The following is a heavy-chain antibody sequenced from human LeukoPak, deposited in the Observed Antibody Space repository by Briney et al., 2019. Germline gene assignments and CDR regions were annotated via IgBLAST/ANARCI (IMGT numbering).Heavy chain of an antibody. CDR1: GYTFSSYA. D-gene: IGHD4-17*01. V-gene: IGHV1-69*13. J-gene: IGHJ6*02. CDR2: IIPIFGTA. CDR3: ARGHGDYANNYYYFRGMDV. Sequence: RASVKVSCKASGYTFSSYAISWVRQAPGQGLEWMGGIIPIFGTANYAQKFQGRVTITADESTSTAYMELSSLRSEDTAVYYCARGHGDYANNYYYFRGMDVWGQGTTVTVSS.